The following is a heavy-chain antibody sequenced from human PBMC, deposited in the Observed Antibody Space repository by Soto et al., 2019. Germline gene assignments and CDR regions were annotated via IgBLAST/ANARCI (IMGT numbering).Heavy chain of an antibody. CDR2: INHRGST. CDR3: ARGRAGYYGSGSYYHLYYFDY. V-gene: IGHV4-34*01. Sequence: QVQLQQWGAGLLKPSETLSLTCAVYGGSFSGYYWSWIRQPPGKGLEWIGEINHRGSTNYNPSLKSRVTISVDTSKNQFSLKLSSVTAADTAVYYCARGRAGYYGSGSYYHLYYFDYWGQGTLVTVSS. J-gene: IGHJ4*02. D-gene: IGHD3-10*01. CDR1: GGSFSGYY.